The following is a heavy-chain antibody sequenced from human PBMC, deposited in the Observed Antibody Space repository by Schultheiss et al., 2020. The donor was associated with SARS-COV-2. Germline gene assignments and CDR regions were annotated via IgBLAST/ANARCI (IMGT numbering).Heavy chain of an antibody. D-gene: IGHD3-3*01. V-gene: IGHV1-8*02. CDR3: ARAQGGYDFWSGYSYYFDY. CDR1: GYTFTSYG. Sequence: ASVKVSCKASGYTFTSYGISWVRQATGQGLEWMGWMNPNSGNTGYAQKFQGRVTMTRNTSISTAYMELSSLRSEDTAVYYCARAQGGYDFWSGYSYYFDYWGQGTLVTVSS. J-gene: IGHJ4*02. CDR2: MNPNSGNT.